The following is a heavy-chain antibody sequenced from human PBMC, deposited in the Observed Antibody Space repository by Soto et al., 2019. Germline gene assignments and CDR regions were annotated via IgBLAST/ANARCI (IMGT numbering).Heavy chain of an antibody. D-gene: IGHD6-13*01. CDR2: IIPIFGTA. J-gene: IGHJ6*02. Sequence: GASVKVSCKASGGTFSSYAISWVRQAPGQGLEWMGGIIPIFGTANYAQKFQGRVTITADESTSSAYMELSSLRSEDTAVYYCARDRIAADYYYGMDVWGQGTTVTVSS. CDR3: ARDRIAADYYYGMDV. CDR1: GGTFSSYA. V-gene: IGHV1-69*13.